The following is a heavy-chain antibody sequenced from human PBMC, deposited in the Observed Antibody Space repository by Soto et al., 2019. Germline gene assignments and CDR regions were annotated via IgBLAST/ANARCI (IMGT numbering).Heavy chain of an antibody. Sequence: PVQSLKISCKPSAYQFGIHWIAWVRQMPGKTLEWMGAIYPDHSDPRYSPSFQGQVTISVDKSTDTAYLQWDSLKASDTAVYYCARLEGRYFYDARGYYSHCGQGTLVTVAS. V-gene: IGHV5-51*01. CDR3: ARLEGRYFYDARGYYSH. D-gene: IGHD3-3*01. CDR1: AYQFGIHW. CDR2: IYPDHSDP. J-gene: IGHJ4*02.